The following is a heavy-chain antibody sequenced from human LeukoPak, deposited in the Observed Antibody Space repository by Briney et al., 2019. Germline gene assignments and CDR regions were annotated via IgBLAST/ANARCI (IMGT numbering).Heavy chain of an antibody. CDR3: ARVGSSGWYDY. V-gene: IGHV3-21*01. CDR1: GFTFSPYT. Sequence: GGSLRLSCAAPGFTFSPYTMNWVRQAPGKGLEWVSSISSSSSFIYYADSVKGRFTISRDNAKNSLYLQMHSLRAEDTAVYYCARVGSSGWYDYWGQGTLVTVSS. J-gene: IGHJ4*02. CDR2: ISSSSSFI. D-gene: IGHD6-19*01.